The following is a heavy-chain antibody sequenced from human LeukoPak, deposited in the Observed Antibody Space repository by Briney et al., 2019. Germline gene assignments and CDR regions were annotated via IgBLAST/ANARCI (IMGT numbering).Heavy chain of an antibody. D-gene: IGHD1-26*01. CDR1: GFTFSSYW. CDR3: ARDEVGATTGDY. Sequence: PGGSLRLSCAASGFTFSSYWMHWVRQAPGKGLVWVSRINSDGSRTSYADSVKGRFTISRDNAKNTLYLQMNSLRVEDTAVYYCARDEVGATTGDYWGQETLVTVSS. CDR2: INSDGSRT. J-gene: IGHJ4*02. V-gene: IGHV3-74*01.